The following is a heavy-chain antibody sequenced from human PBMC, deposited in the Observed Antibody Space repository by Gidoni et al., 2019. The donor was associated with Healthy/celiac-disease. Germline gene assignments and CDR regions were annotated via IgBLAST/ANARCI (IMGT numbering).Heavy chain of an antibody. Sequence: QVQLVQSGAEVKKPGSSLKVSCKASGGIFSSYAISWVRQAPVQGLEWMGGIIPIVGIANYAQKFQGRVPITADKFTTTADMELSSLRFEDTDVYYCARAPLRGRAPGWGGWFDPWGQGTLVTVSS. CDR2: IIPIVGIA. J-gene: IGHJ5*02. D-gene: IGHD3-16*01. CDR3: ARAPLRGRAPGWGGWFDP. V-gene: IGHV1-69*17. CDR1: GGIFSSYA.